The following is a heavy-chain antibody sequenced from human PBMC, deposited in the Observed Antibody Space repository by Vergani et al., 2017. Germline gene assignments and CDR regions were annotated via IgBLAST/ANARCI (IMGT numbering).Heavy chain of an antibody. V-gene: IGHV3-23*04. CDR1: GFTFSSYG. J-gene: IGHJ4*02. D-gene: IGHD3-3*01. CDR2: ISGSGGST. Sequence: EVQLVESGGGVVQPGRSLRLSCAASGFTFSSYGMHWVRQAPGKGLEWVSAISGSGGSTYYADSVKGRFTISRDNSKNTLYLQMNSLRAEDTAVYYCAKDMGWSGYYILYFDYWGQGTLVTVSS. CDR3: AKDMGWSGYYILYFDY.